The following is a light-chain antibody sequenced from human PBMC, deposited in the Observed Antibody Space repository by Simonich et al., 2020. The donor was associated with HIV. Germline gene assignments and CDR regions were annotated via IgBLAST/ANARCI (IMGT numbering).Light chain of an antibody. Sequence: QSALTQPASVSGSPGQSITISCTGTSSDVGGYNYVSWYQQHPGKAPKLMIYEGSKRPSGVSNSCSGSKSGNTASLTISGLQAEDEADYYCNSYTSSTTFVVFGGGTKLTVL. CDR2: EGS. CDR3: NSYTSSTTFVV. CDR1: SSDVGGYNY. J-gene: IGLJ2*01. V-gene: IGLV2-14*01.